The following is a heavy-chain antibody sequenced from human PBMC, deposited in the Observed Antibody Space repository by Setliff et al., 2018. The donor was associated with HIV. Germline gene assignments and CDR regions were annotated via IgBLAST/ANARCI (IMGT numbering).Heavy chain of an antibody. V-gene: IGHV4-4*09. CDR2: IYSTGDS. CDR1: GDSISSYY. D-gene: IGHD3-16*02. J-gene: IGHJ4*02. Sequence: PSETLSLTCTISGDSISSYYWSWIRQSPGKELEWIGYIYSTGDSNYNPSLKSRVTMAVDTSKNQFSLKLTSVTAADTAVYYCARYRRPPYYLDYWGQGTLVTVSS. CDR3: ARYRRPPYYLDY.